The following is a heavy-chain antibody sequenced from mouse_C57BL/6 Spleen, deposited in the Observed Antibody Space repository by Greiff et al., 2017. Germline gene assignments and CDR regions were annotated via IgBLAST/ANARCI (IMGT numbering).Heavy chain of an antibody. CDR1: GYVFSSYW. Sequence: QVQLQQSGAELVKPGASVKISCKASGYVFSSYWMNWVKQRPGKGLEWIGQIYPGDGDTNYNGRFKGKATLTADKSSSTAYMQLSSLASEDSAVYFCAKQGLGNYAMDYWGQGTSVTVSS. CDR2: IYPGDGDT. J-gene: IGHJ4*01. D-gene: IGHD4-1*01. V-gene: IGHV1-80*01. CDR3: AKQGLGNYAMDY.